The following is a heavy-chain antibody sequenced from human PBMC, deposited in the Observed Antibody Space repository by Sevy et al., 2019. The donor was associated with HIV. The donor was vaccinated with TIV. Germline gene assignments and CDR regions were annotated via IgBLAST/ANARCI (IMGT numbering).Heavy chain of an antibody. CDR2: IDPSGDNA. Sequence: ASVKVSCKASGDTFTRHYMHWVRQAPGQGLEWMGIIDPSGDNANYTQKFQGRLTRTRDTSPGTAYMELSSLRSEDTAVYYCVRADPAQHFDSWGQGTMVTVSS. V-gene: IGHV1-46*01. CDR1: GDTFTRHY. CDR3: VRADPAQHFDS. J-gene: IGHJ4*02.